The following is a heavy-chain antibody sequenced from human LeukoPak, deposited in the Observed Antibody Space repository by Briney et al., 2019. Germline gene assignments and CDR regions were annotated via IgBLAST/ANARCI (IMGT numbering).Heavy chain of an antibody. CDR2: IYSGGST. D-gene: IGHD3-22*01. V-gene: IGHV3-53*01. Sequence: GSLRLSCAASGFTVSSNYMSWVRQAPGKGLEWVSVIYSGGSTYYADSVKGRFTISRDNSKSTLYLQMNSLRAEDTAVYYCATRDYDSSGYPFDYWGQGTLVTVSS. CDR3: ATRDYDSSGYPFDY. CDR1: GFTVSSNY. J-gene: IGHJ4*02.